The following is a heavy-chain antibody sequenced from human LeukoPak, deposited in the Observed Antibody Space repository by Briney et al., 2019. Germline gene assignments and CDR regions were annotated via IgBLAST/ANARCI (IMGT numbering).Heavy chain of an antibody. CDR2: FDPEDGET. Sequence: ASVKVSCTVSGYTLTELSMHWVRQAPGKGLEWMGGFDPEDGETIYAQKFQGRVTMTEDPSTDTAYMELSSLRSEDMAVYYCATDLPATRKYCSSTSCYFGYWGQGTLVTVSS. V-gene: IGHV1-24*01. CDR1: GYTLTELS. J-gene: IGHJ4*02. CDR3: ATDLPATRKYCSSTSCYFGY. D-gene: IGHD2-2*01.